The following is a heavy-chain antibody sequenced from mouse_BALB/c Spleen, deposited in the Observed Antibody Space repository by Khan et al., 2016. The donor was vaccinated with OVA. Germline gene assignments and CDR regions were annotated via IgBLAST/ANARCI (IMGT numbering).Heavy chain of an antibody. J-gene: IGHJ1*01. D-gene: IGHD1-1*01. V-gene: IGHV2-9*02. CDR3: ARAYDSSLWFFDV. CDR2: IWAGGST. CDR1: GFSLTTYG. Sequence: QVQLKESGPGLVAPSQSLSITCTVSGFSLTTYGVHWVRQPPGKGLEWLGVIWAGGSTNYNSALMSRLSINKDNSKTQVFLKMNSLQTYDTAIDFWARAYDSSLWFFDVWGAGTTVTVSS.